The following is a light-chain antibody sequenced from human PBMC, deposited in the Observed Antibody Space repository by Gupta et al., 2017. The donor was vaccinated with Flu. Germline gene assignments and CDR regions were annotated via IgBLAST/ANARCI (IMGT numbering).Light chain of an antibody. V-gene: IGKV3-11*01. J-gene: IGKJ4*01. Sequence: IVLTQSPATLSLSPGERATLSCRASQSVRSYFAGYQQKPGQAPRLLIYDASHRATGIPARFSGSGYGTYLTLTSSSRELEDFAVYYCQHRSDWPPLTFGGGTKVEIK. CDR2: DAS. CDR1: QSVRSY. CDR3: QHRSDWPPLT.